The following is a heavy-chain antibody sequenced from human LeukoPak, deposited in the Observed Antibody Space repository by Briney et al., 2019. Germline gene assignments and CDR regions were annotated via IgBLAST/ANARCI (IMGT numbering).Heavy chain of an antibody. CDR1: GFTFSDYY. Sequence: EGSLRLSCAASGFTFSDYYMSWIRQAPGKGLEWVSYISSSGSTIYYADSVKGRFTISRDNAKNSLHLQMNSLRAEDTAVYYCARGTDSSGWSFDYWGQGTLVTVSS. CDR2: ISSSGSTI. J-gene: IGHJ4*02. D-gene: IGHD6-19*01. CDR3: ARGTDSSGWSFDY. V-gene: IGHV3-11*01.